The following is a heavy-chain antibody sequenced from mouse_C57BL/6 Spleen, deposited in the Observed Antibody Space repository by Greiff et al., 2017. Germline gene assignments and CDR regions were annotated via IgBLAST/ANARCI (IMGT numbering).Heavy chain of an antibody. Sequence: QVQLQQPGAELVKPGASVKMSCTASGYTFTSYWITWVKQRPGQGLEWIGDIYPGSGSTNYNEKFKSKATLTVDTSSSTAYMQLSSLTSEDSAVYYCARRGGDGYSAWFAYWGQGTLVTVAA. CDR1: GYTFTSYW. D-gene: IGHD2-3*01. V-gene: IGHV1-55*01. CDR3: ARRGGDGYSAWFAY. J-gene: IGHJ3*01. CDR2: IYPGSGST.